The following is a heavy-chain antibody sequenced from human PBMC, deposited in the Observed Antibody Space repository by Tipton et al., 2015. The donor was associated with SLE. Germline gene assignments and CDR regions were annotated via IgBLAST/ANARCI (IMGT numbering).Heavy chain of an antibody. V-gene: IGHV4-30-2*01. CDR2: IYPVGTT. J-gene: IGHJ4*02. D-gene: IGHD1-1*01. Sequence: TLSLTCAVSGGSVNSAGYSWSWIRQPPGKGLEWIGFIYPVGTTYYTPSLKSRVTISLDRSKNQFSLNLTSVTGADTAVYYCARENYWSFDNWGQGTLVTVSS. CDR1: GGSVNSAGYS. CDR3: ARENYWSFDN.